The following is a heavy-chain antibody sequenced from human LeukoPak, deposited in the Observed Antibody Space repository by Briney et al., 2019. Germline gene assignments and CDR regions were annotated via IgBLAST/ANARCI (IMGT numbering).Heavy chain of an antibody. CDR3: AREVRELLGYYYYYYMDV. CDR2: IYISGST. Sequence: GGSLRLSCAASGFTVSSNYMIWVRQAPGKGLEWVSVIYISGSTYYADSVKGRFTISRDNSKNTLYLQMNSLRAEDTAVYYCAREVRELLGYYYYYYMDVWGKGTTVTVSS. D-gene: IGHD1-26*01. CDR1: GFTVSSNY. J-gene: IGHJ6*03. V-gene: IGHV3-66*03.